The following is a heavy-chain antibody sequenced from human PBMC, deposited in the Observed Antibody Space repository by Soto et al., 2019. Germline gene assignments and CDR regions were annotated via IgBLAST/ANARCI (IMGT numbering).Heavy chain of an antibody. D-gene: IGHD3-16*01. CDR1: GGSISSYY. V-gene: IGHV4-59*08. Sequence: QVQLRESGPGLVKPSETLSLTCTVSGGSISSYYWSWIRQPPGKGLEWIGYIYYSGSTNYNPSLKSRVTISVDTSKNQFSLKLSSVTAADTAVYYCARRYGWAFDIWGQGTMVTVSS. CDR2: IYYSGST. J-gene: IGHJ3*02. CDR3: ARRYGWAFDI.